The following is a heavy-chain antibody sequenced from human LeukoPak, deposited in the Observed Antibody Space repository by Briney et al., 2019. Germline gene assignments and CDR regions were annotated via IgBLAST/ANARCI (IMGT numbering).Heavy chain of an antibody. CDR3: ARTGYSSGWEGNWFDP. V-gene: IGHV1-18*01. CDR1: GYTFTSYG. CDR2: ISAYNGNT. Sequence: ASVKVSCKASGYTFTSYGISWVRQAPGQGLEWMGWISAYNGNTNYAQKLQGRVTMTTDTSTSTAYMELRSLRSDDTAVYYCARTGYSSGWEGNWFDPWGQGTLVTVSS. D-gene: IGHD6-19*01. J-gene: IGHJ5*02.